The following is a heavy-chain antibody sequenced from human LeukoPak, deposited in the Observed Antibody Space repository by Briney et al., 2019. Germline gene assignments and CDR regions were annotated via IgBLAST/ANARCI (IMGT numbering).Heavy chain of an antibody. V-gene: IGHV3-23*01. J-gene: IGHJ6*03. CDR1: GFTFSTYA. CDR3: ARSTTHPYYNYMDV. CDR2: ISGTGGST. Sequence: GGSLRLSCAASGFTFSTYAMTWVRQAPGKGLEWVSLISGTGGSTYYADSVKGRFTISRDNSKNTLYLQMNSLRVEDTAVYYCARSTTHPYYNYMDVWGKGTTVTLSS. D-gene: IGHD4-17*01.